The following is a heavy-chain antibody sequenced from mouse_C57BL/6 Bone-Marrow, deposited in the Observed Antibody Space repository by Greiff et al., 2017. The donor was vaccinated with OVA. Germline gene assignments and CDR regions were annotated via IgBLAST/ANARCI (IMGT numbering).Heavy chain of an antibody. CDR2: IYPGDGDT. CDR1: GYAFSSSW. V-gene: IGHV1-82*01. CDR3: ARHEDGYYASYFDY. J-gene: IGHJ2*01. Sequence: QVQLKQSGPELVKPGASVKISCKASGYAFSSSWMNWVKQRPGKGLEWIGRIYPGDGDTNYNGKFKGKATLTADKSSSTAYMQLSSLTSEYPAVYFCARHEDGYYASYFDYWGQGTTLTVSA. D-gene: IGHD2-3*01.